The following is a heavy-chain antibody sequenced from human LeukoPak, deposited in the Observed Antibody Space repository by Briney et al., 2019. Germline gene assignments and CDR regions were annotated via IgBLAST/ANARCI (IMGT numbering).Heavy chain of an antibody. D-gene: IGHD1-14*01. J-gene: IGHJ4*02. CDR2: FDPEDGET. V-gene: IGHV1-24*01. CDR1: GYTLTELS. Sequence: ASVKVSCKVSGYTLTELSMHWVRQAPGKGLEWMGGFDPEDGETIYAQKFQGRVTITRNTSISTAYMELSSLRFEDTAVYYCARRRVGTHFDYWGQGTLVTVSS. CDR3: ARRRVGTHFDY.